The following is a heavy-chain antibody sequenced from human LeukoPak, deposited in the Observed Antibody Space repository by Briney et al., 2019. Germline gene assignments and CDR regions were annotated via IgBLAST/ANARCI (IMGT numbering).Heavy chain of an antibody. D-gene: IGHD4-23*01. CDR1: GFTFTVYY. CDR3: ARDSYGGNWSLGY. V-gene: IGHV1-2*02. J-gene: IGHJ4*02. CDR2: VNPNSGGT. Sequence: GASMKLSFTASGFTFTVYYIHWVRQAPGQGLEWMGWVNPNSGGTNYAQMFQGRVTMTRDTSINTAYMELSGLRSDDTAVYYCARDSYGGNWSLGYWGQGTLVTVSS.